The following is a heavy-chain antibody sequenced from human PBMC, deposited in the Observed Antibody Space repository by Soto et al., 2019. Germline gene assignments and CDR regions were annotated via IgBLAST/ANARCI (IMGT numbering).Heavy chain of an antibody. J-gene: IGHJ6*02. D-gene: IGHD6-13*01. CDR3: ASSPAFSSSWYGIPPDPSHGLDV. V-gene: IGHV1-46*01. CDR1: GYTFTSFY. CDR2: INPSGGIT. Sequence: QMQLVQSGAEVKRPGASVRGYCKSSGYTFTSFYIHWVRQAPGQWLEWMGIINPSGGITNFAQRFQGRVTMTRDMSTNTHYMELSSLKSDDAAVYYCASSPAFSSSWYGIPPDPSHGLDVWGQGTTVTVS.